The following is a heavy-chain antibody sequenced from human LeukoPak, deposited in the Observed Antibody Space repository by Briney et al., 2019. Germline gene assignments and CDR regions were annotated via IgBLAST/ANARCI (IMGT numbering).Heavy chain of an antibody. CDR2: ISSDGGSP. J-gene: IGHJ4*02. D-gene: IGHD3-22*01. CDR3: VKEGPGYYDSSGYFAYFDY. Sequence: GGSLRLSCSASGFTFSSYAMHWVRQAPGKGLEYVSAISSDGGSPYYADSVKGRFTISRDNSKNTLYLQMSSLRAEDTAVYYCVKEGPGYYDSSGYFAYFDYWGQGTLVTVSS. V-gene: IGHV3-64D*09. CDR1: GFTFSSYA.